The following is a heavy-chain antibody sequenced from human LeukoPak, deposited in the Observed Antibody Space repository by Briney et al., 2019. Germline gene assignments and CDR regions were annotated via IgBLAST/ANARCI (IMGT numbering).Heavy chain of an antibody. J-gene: IGHJ6*02. CDR3: AKGEGSGIHYYSMDV. D-gene: IGHD3-10*01. V-gene: IGHV3-7*03. CDR1: GFTFSSYW. Sequence: SGGSLRLSCAASGFTFSSYWMSWVRQAPGKGLEWVANIKQDGSEKYYVDSVKGRFTIARDNAKNSLYLQMNSLRAEDTALYYCAKGEGSGIHYYSMDVWGHGTTVTVSS. CDR2: IKQDGSEK.